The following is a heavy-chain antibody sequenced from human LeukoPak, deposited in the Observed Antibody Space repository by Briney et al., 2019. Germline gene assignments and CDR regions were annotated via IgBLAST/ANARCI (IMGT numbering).Heavy chain of an antibody. CDR2: MYPGDSDT. V-gene: IGHV5-51*01. J-gene: IGHJ3*02. Sequence: GESLKTSCKGSGYTFTRYWIGWVRQMPGKGLEWMGIMYPGDSDTRYSTSFQGQVTISADKSISTAYLQWSSLKASDTAMYYCARQRTYHYDSSGYYHDAFDMWGQGTMVTVSS. CDR1: GYTFTRYW. D-gene: IGHD3-22*01. CDR3: ARQRTYHYDSSGYYHDAFDM.